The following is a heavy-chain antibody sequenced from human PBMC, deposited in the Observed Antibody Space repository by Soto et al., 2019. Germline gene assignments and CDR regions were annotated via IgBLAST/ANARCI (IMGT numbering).Heavy chain of an antibody. V-gene: IGHV1-69*02. J-gene: IGHJ4*02. D-gene: IGHD6-13*01. CDR1: VGTFSSYT. Sequence: ASVKVSCKASVGTFSSYTISWVRQASGQGLEWMGRIIPILGIANYAQKFQGRVTMTRDTSTSTVYMELSSLRSEDTAVYYCSRSLYSSSWVFDYWGQGTLVTVSS. CDR2: IIPILGIA. CDR3: SRSLYSSSWVFDY.